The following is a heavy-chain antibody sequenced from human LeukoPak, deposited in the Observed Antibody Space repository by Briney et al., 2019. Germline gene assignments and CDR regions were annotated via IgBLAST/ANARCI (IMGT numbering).Heavy chain of an antibody. CDR2: IYYSGST. V-gene: IGHV4-39*01. CDR3: ARSLVVVAATPFDP. Sequence: PSETLSLTCTVSGGSISSSSYYWGWIRQPPGKGLEWIGSIYYSGSTYYNPSLKSRVTISVDTSKNQFSLKLSSVTAADTAVYYCARSLVVVAATPFDPWGQGTLATVSS. J-gene: IGHJ5*02. CDR1: GGSISSSSYY. D-gene: IGHD2-15*01.